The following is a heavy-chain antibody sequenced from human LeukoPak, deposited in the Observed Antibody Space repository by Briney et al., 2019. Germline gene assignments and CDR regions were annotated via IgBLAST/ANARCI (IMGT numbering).Heavy chain of an antibody. Sequence: SETLSLTCTVSGYSIRSGFYWGWMRQPPGQGLEWIGNIYHSGITYYTPSLKSRVTISVDTSKNQFYLNLSSVTAADTAVYFCARAVGSFDWLPLFDYWGQGTLVTVSS. D-gene: IGHD3-9*01. CDR3: ARAVGSFDWLPLFDY. CDR1: GYSIRSGFY. J-gene: IGHJ4*02. CDR2: IYHSGIT. V-gene: IGHV4-38-2*02.